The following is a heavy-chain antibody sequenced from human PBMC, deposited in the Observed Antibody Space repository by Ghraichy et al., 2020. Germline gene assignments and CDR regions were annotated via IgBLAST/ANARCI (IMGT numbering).Heavy chain of an antibody. V-gene: IGHV5-51*01. CDR1: GYSFTSYW. CDR3: ARGLRDIGSGSYAFDI. J-gene: IGHJ3*02. Sequence: GESLNISCKGSGYSFTSYWIGWVRQMPGKGLEWMGIIYPGDSDTRYSPSFQGQVTISADKSISTAYLQWSSLKASDTAMYYCARGLRDIGSGSYAFDIWGQGTMVTVSS. D-gene: IGHD3-10*01. CDR2: IYPGDSDT.